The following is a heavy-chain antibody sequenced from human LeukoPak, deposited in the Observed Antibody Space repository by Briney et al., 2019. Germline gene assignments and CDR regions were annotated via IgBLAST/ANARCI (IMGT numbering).Heavy chain of an antibody. CDR3: ARANWLLLSIAFDI. D-gene: IGHD2-15*01. CDR1: GFTFSSYS. CDR2: ISSSSSYI. V-gene: IGHV3-21*01. Sequence: GRSLRLSCAASGFTFSSYSMNWVRQAPGKGLEWVSSISSSSSYIYYADSVKGRFTISRDNAKNSLYLQMNSLRAEDTAVYYCARANWLLLSIAFDIWGQGTMVTVSS. J-gene: IGHJ3*02.